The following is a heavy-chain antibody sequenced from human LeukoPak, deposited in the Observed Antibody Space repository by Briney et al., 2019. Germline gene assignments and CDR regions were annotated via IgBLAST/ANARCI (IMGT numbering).Heavy chain of an antibody. CDR2: IYYSGST. CDR1: GGSISSGGYY. J-gene: IGHJ6*02. CDR3: ARAGIAAAGTGYYYYGMDV. V-gene: IGHV4-31*03. Sequence: PSQTLSLTCTVSGGSISSGGYYWSWIRQHPGKGLDGIGYIYYSGSTYYNPSLKSRVTISVVTSNTQFSLNLRSVTAADTAVYYCARAGIAAAGTGYYYYGMDVWGQGTTVTVSS. D-gene: IGHD6-13*01.